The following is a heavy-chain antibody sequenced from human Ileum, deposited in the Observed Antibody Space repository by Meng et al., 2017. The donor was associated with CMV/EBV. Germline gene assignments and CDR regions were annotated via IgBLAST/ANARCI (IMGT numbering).Heavy chain of an antibody. J-gene: IGHJ4*02. CDR1: GFSLITSEVG. CDR2: IYWDDDN. D-gene: IGHD6-19*01. CDR3: AHGRGWLTDY. Sequence: QIHLKESGPTLVKPTQTLTLTCTFSGFSLITSEVGVHWIRQPPGKALEWLALIYWDDDNRFSPSLKNRLTITKDTSKNQVVHRMTNMDPTDTATYYCAHGRGWLTDYWGQGTLVTVSS. V-gene: IGHV2-5*02.